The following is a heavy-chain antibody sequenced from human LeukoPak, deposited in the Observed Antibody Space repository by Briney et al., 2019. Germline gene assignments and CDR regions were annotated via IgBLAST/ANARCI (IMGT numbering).Heavy chain of an antibody. D-gene: IGHD2-2*01. CDR2: ISAYNGNT. CDR3: ARAPYCSSTSCSFFNWFDP. CDR1: GYTFTSYG. V-gene: IGHV1-18*01. J-gene: IGHJ5*02. Sequence: AASVKVSCKASGYTFTSYGISWVRQAPGQGLEWMGWISAYNGNTNYAQKLQGRVTMTTDTSTSTAYMELRSLRSDDTAVYYCARAPYCSSTSCSFFNWFDPWGQGTLVTVSS.